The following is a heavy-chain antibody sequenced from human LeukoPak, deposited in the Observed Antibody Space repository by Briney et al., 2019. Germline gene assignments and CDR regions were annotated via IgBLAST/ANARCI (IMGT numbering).Heavy chain of an antibody. Sequence: ASVKVSCKASGYTFTGYYMHWVRQAPGQGLEWMGWINPNSGGTNYAQKFQGRVTMTRDTSISTAYMELSRLRSDDTAVYYCARGCRTVTTWPRFDPWGQGTLVTVSS. CDR2: INPNSGGT. D-gene: IGHD4-17*01. CDR3: ARGCRTVTTWPRFDP. CDR1: GYTFTGYY. J-gene: IGHJ5*02. V-gene: IGHV1-2*02.